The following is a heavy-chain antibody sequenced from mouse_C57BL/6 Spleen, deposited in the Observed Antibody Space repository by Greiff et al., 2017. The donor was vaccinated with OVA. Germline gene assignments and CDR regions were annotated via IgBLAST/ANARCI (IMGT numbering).Heavy chain of an antibody. V-gene: IGHV1-42*01. D-gene: IGHD4-1*01. CDR3: ARSSGTGGFAY. CDR1: GYSFTGYY. Sequence: EVQLQQSGPELVKPGASVKISCKASGYSFTGYYMNWVKQSPEKSLEWIGEINPSTGGTTYNQKFKAKATLTVDKSSSTAYMQLKSLTSEDSAVDYCARSSGTGGFAYWGQGTLVTVSA. CDR2: INPSTGGT. J-gene: IGHJ3*01.